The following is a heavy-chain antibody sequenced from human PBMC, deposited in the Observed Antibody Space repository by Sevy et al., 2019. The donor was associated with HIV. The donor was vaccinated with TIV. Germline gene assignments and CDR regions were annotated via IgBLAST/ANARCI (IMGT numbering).Heavy chain of an antibody. V-gene: IGHV3-48*01. CDR1: GFIFSNYY. D-gene: IGHD2-15*01. CDR2: ISDRSDTI. J-gene: IGHJ4*02. CDR3: ARVRDRYCSGGSCYYGYFFDY. Sequence: GGSLRLSCAASGFIFSNYYMTWVRQAPGKGLEWVSYISDRSDTISYADSVKGGFTISRDNAKNALYLQMSSLRGEDTAVYYCARVRDRYCSGGSCYYGYFFDYWGQGTLVTDSS.